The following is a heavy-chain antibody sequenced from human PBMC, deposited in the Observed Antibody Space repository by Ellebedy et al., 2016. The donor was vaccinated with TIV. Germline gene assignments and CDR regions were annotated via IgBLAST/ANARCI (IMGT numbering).Heavy chain of an antibody. Sequence: ASVKVSXXASGYTFTSYDINWVRQATGQGLEWMGWMNPNSGNTGYAQKFQGRVTMTRNTSISTAYMELSSLRSEDTAVYYCARSKESRGWSPPAPYFDYWGQGTLVTVSS. CDR1: GYTFTSYD. CDR3: ARSKESRGWSPPAPYFDY. J-gene: IGHJ4*02. V-gene: IGHV1-8*01. D-gene: IGHD6-19*01. CDR2: MNPNSGNT.